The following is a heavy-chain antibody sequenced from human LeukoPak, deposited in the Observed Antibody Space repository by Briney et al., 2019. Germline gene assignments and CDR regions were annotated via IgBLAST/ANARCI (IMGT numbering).Heavy chain of an antibody. Sequence: GASVKVSCKASGYTFTGYYMHWVRQAPGQGLEWMGWINPNSGSTNYAQKFQGRVTMTRDTSISTAYMELSRLRSDDTAVYYCARDDFRIYDSSGYSLHWGQGTQVTVS. J-gene: IGHJ4*02. CDR1: GYTFTGYY. CDR3: ARDDFRIYDSSGYSLH. D-gene: IGHD3-22*01. CDR2: INPNSGST. V-gene: IGHV1-2*02.